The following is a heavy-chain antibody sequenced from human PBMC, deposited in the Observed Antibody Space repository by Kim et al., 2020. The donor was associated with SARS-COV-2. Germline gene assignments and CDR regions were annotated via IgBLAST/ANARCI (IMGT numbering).Heavy chain of an antibody. CDR1: GFSLSTSGVG. CDR2: IYWDDDK. Sequence: SGPTLVKPPQTLTLTCTFSGFSLSTSGVGVGWIRQSPGKALECLALIYWDDDKRYTPSLKSRLTITKDTSKNQVVLTMTNMDPVDTATYYCARSLRWGFYYGMDVWGQGTTVTVSS. V-gene: IGHV2-5*02. J-gene: IGHJ6*02. D-gene: IGHD4-17*01. CDR3: ARSLRWGFYYGMDV.